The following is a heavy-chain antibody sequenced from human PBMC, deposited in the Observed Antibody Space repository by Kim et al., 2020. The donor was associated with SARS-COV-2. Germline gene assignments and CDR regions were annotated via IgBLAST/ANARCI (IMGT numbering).Heavy chain of an antibody. CDR1: GFTFSNYW. Sequence: GGSLRLSCETSGFTFSNYWMHWVRQAPGKGLEWVSRADSDGTTNYADSVKGRFTISRDNAKNTLYLQMSSLRAEDTAVYYCAREATATIELVLDYWGQGT. D-gene: IGHD2-8*02. CDR2: ADSDGTT. V-gene: IGHV3-74*01. J-gene: IGHJ4*02. CDR3: AREATATIELVLDY.